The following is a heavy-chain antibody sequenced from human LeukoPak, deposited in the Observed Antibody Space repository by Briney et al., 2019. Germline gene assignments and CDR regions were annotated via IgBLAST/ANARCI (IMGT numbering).Heavy chain of an antibody. CDR2: ISSSSSYI. CDR1: GFTFSSYS. V-gene: IGHV3-21*01. CDR3: ARDSPEGKDY. D-gene: IGHD1-14*01. Sequence: GGSLKLSCPASGFTFSSYSMNWVRQPQGKGLKWVSSISSSSSYIYYADSVKGRFTISRDNAKNSLYLQMNSLRAEDTAVYYCARDSPEGKDYWGQGTLVTVSS. J-gene: IGHJ4*02.